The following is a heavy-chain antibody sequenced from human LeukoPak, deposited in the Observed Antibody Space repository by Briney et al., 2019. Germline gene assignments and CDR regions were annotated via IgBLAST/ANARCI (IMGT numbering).Heavy chain of an antibody. D-gene: IGHD2-2*01. Sequence: TSDTLSHTRCLSGGSVNSYYWIWIRQPAGKGLEWIGRIYTSGTHHHHPSLKSRVSMSVDTTKNQFSLKLSSVTAADTAVYYCVRDGRGYCSSSSVCYSWFDPWGQGTLVAVSS. V-gene: IGHV4-4*07. CDR3: VRDGRGYCSSSSVCYSWFDP. J-gene: IGHJ5*02. CDR1: GGSVNSYY. CDR2: IYTSGTH.